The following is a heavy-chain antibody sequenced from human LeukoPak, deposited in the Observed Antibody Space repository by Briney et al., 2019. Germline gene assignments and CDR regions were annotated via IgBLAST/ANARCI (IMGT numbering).Heavy chain of an antibody. Sequence: GGSLRLSCAASGFTFSSYSMNWVRQAPGKGLEWVSSISSSSSYIYYADSVKGRFTISRDNAKNTLYLQMNSLRAEDTAVYYCARPLGRDGYYYYGMDVWGQGTTVTVSS. J-gene: IGHJ6*02. CDR2: ISSSSSYI. CDR1: GFTFSSYS. D-gene: IGHD3-10*01. V-gene: IGHV3-21*01. CDR3: ARPLGRDGYYYYGMDV.